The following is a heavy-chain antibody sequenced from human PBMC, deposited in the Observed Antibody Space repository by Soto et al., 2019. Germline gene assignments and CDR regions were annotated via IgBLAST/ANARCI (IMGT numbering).Heavy chain of an antibody. CDR2: TYYRSKWYN. Sequence: SQTLSLTCVISGDSVSSNSAAWNWIRQSPSRGLEWLGRTYYRSKWYNDYAVSVQSRITTNPDTSKNQFSLQLNSVTPEDTAVYYCARVGTMVRGATDYYYGMDVWGQGTTVTVSS. J-gene: IGHJ6*02. CDR3: ARVGTMVRGATDYYYGMDV. D-gene: IGHD3-10*01. V-gene: IGHV6-1*01. CDR1: GDSVSSNSAA.